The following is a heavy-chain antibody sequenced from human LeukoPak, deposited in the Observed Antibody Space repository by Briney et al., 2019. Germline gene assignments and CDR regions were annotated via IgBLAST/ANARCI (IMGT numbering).Heavy chain of an antibody. CDR2: IIPIFGTA. J-gene: IGHJ6*02. D-gene: IGHD3-10*01. CDR3: ARGGGWFDLLVHRDYYYGMDV. CDR1: GYTSTAYH. V-gene: IGHV1-69*13. Sequence: SVKVSCKASGYTSTAYHMHWVRQAPGQGLEWMGGIIPIFGTANYAQKFQGRVTITADESTSTAYMELSSLRSEDTAVYYCARGGGWFDLLVHRDYYYGMDVWGQGTTVTVSS.